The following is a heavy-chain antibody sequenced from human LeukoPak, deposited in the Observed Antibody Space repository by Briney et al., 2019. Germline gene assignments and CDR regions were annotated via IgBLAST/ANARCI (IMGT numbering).Heavy chain of an antibody. D-gene: IGHD6-6*01. CDR1: TFTVSSDY. Sequence: GGSLRLSCAVSTFTVSSDYMSWVRPAPGKGLEWVSVIYSGGSTYYADSVKGRFTISRDNSKNTLSLQMNSLRLEDTAMYYCARVPGTRARGNWFDPWGQGTLVTVSS. V-gene: IGHV3-53*05. J-gene: IGHJ5*02. CDR3: ARVPGTRARGNWFDP. CDR2: IYSGGST.